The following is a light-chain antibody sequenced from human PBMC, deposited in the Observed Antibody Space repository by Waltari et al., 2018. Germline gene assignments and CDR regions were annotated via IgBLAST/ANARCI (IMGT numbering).Light chain of an antibody. CDR1: QSISRW. J-gene: IGKJ1*01. CDR2: KAS. CDR3: QNYNSYSGTWT. V-gene: IGKV1-5*03. Sequence: DIQMTQSPSTLSASVGDRVTITCRASQSISRWLAWYQQKPGKAPNLLIYKASTLESGVPSRFSGSGSVTEFTLTISSLQSDDLATYYCQNYNSYSGTWTFGQGTKVEIK.